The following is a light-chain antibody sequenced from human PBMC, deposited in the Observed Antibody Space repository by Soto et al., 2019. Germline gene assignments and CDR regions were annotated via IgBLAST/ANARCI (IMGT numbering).Light chain of an antibody. CDR2: GAS. J-gene: IGKJ4*01. CDR1: QSFSSN. Sequence: EVVTTQSPATLSVSPGERVTLSCRASQSFSSNLAWYQQKPGQAPRLLIYGASTRATGIPARFSGSGSGTEFTLTISSLQSEDFAVYYCQQYTKWPLTFGGGTKVDIK. V-gene: IGKV3-15*01. CDR3: QQYTKWPLT.